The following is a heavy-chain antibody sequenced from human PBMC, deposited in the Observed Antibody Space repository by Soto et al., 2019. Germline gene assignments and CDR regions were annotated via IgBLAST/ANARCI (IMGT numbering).Heavy chain of an antibody. CDR1: AASMKISGQC. CDR2: VSDSGST. Sequence: SETLSLTCTFSAASMKISGQCWGWIRQPPGKAMEWIGSVSDSGSTYCNLSLKSRVTISVDKSKNQFSLTLTSVTAAETAVYFCARHRMRDWLVFTPTASFDSWGQGLLVTVSS. D-gene: IGHD6-19*01. V-gene: IGHV4-39*01. J-gene: IGHJ4*02. CDR3: ARHRMRDWLVFTPTASFDS.